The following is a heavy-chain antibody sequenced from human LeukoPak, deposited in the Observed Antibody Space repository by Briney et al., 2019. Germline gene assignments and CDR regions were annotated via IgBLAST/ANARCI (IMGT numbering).Heavy chain of an antibody. D-gene: IGHD3-9*01. Sequence: GGSLRLSCAASGFTFSNYGMHWVRQAPGKGLEWVTLISYDGSNKYYADSVKGRFTISRDNSKNTLYLQMNSLRAEDTAVYYCARDSGLRYFGDGDYEDYYYYMDVWGKGTTVTISS. CDR3: ARDSGLRYFGDGDYEDYYYYMDV. V-gene: IGHV3-30*03. J-gene: IGHJ6*03. CDR2: ISYDGSNK. CDR1: GFTFSNYG.